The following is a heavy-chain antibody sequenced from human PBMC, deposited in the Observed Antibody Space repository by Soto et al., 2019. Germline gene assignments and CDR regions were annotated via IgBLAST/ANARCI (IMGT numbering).Heavy chain of an antibody. CDR2: ISHTGSNQ. CDR1: GFPSRSFG. J-gene: IGHJ5*02. CDR3: AKDFVTSPLP. Sequence: QVHLVESGGGVSHLGGSLSLSGPAAGFPSRSFGRPWFRQGPGKGLEWVAGISHTGSNQYYSDSVKGRFTISKDNSKNTLYLQMDSLRPEDTAVYYCAKDFVTSPLPWGQGTLVTVSS. D-gene: IGHD2-21*01. V-gene: IGHV3-30*18.